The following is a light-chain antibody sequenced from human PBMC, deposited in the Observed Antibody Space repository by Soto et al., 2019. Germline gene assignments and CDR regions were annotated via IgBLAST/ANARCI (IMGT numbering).Light chain of an antibody. CDR3: QQSYSTPWT. CDR1: QSISSY. Sequence: DIQMTQSPSSLSASVGDRVTITCRASQSISSYLNWYQQKPGKAPKLLIYAASSLQSGVPSRFSGRGSGTDFTLTNSSLQTEDFSTYYCQQSYSTPWTFGQGTKVEIK. V-gene: IGKV1-39*01. CDR2: AAS. J-gene: IGKJ1*01.